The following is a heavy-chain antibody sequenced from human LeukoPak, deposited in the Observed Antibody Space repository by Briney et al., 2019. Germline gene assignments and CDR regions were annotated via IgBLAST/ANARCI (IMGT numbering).Heavy chain of an antibody. CDR2: IYYSGYT. D-gene: IGHD7-27*01. J-gene: IGHJ4*02. V-gene: IGHV4-59*02. Sequence: SETLSLTCTVSGDSVSGYYCDWIRQPPGKGLEWIGYIYYSGYTNYNPSLKSRVTISIDTSKNQFSLKLSSVTAADTAVYYCARGERLGLDYWGQGTLVTVSS. CDR1: GDSVSGYY. CDR3: ARGERLGLDY.